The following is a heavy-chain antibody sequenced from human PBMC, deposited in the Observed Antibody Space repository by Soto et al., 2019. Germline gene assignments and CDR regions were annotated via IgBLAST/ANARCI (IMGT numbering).Heavy chain of an antibody. J-gene: IGHJ6*02. CDR1: GGSFSGYY. Sequence: QVLLQQWGAGLLKPLETLSLTCAVNGGSFSGYYWSWIRQPPGKGLEWIGEINHSGRTNLNPSLTSRLSTSVDTSKNHFTLTLTSVTAADTAVYYCARGPRCINTSCSNDYYHFGLDVWGQGTTVTVSS. D-gene: IGHD2-2*01. CDR3: ARGPRCINTSCSNDYYHFGLDV. V-gene: IGHV4-34*02. CDR2: INHSGRT.